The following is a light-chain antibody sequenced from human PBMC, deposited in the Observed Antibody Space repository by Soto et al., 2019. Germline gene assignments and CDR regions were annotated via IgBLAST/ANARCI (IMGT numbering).Light chain of an antibody. Sequence: EIVLTQSPGTLSLSPGERATLSCRASQSVSSSYLAWYQQKPGQAPRLLIYGASSRATGIPDRFSGSGSGTHLTVTISRREPEDFAVYYCQQYGSSPPYTFGQGTKLEIK. CDR3: QQYGSSPPYT. V-gene: IGKV3-20*01. J-gene: IGKJ2*01. CDR2: GAS. CDR1: QSVSSSY.